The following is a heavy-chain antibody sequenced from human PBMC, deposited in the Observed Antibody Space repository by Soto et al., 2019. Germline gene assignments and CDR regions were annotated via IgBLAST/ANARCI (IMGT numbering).Heavy chain of an antibody. J-gene: IGHJ4*02. D-gene: IGHD6-13*01. CDR1: GGTFSSYR. CDR3: VRGSGAKRSSS. CDR2: IVPIYRTA. Sequence: GASVKVSCKASGGTFSSYRINWVRQAPGQGLEWVGGIVPIYRTADYAQKFQGRVTITADESARTSYMELRSLKSQDTAVYYCVRGSGAKRSSSWGQGPRVTVSS. V-gene: IGHV1-69*13.